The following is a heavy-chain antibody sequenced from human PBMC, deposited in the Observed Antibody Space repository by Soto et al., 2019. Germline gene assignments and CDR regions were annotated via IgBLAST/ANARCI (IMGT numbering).Heavy chain of an antibody. CDR2: INSDGSST. V-gene: IGHV3-74*01. D-gene: IGHD3-10*01. CDR3: ARDPRFDGYLDY. J-gene: IGHJ4*02. Sequence: PGGSLRLSCAASGFTFSSYWMHWVRQAPGKGLVWVSRINSDGSSTSYADSVKGRFTIPRDNAKNTLYLQMNSLRAEDTAVYYCARDPRFDGYLDYWGQGTLVTVSS. CDR1: GFTFSSYW.